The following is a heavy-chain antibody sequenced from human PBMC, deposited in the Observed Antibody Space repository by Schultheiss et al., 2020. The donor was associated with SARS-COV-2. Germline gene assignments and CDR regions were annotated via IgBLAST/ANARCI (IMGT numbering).Heavy chain of an antibody. CDR1: GGSISSYY. CDR2: IYYSGST. Sequence: SETLSLTCTVSGGSISSYYWSWIRQPPGKGLEWIGYIYYSGSTNYNPSLKSRVTISVDTSKNQFSLKLSSVTAADTAVYYCARRVECSGGSCYTDWFDPWGQGTLVTVSS. J-gene: IGHJ5*02. D-gene: IGHD2-15*01. V-gene: IGHV4-59*12. CDR3: ARRVECSGGSCYTDWFDP.